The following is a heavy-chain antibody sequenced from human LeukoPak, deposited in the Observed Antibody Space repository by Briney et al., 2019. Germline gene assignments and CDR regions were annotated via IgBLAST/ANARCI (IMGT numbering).Heavy chain of an antibody. CDR2: IYYSGST. J-gene: IGHJ4*02. D-gene: IGHD6-13*01. Sequence: SETLSLTCTVSGGSISSGDYYWSWIRQPPGKGLEWIGYIYYSGSTYYNPSLKSRVTISVDTSKNQFSLKLNSVTAADTAVYYCARDLSSSYYDGFFFDYWGQGTLVTVSS. CDR1: GGSISSGDYY. CDR3: ARDLSSSYYDGFFFDY. V-gene: IGHV4-30-4*01.